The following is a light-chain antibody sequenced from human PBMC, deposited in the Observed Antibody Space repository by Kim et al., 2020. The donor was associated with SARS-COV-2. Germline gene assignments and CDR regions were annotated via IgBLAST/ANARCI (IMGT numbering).Light chain of an antibody. CDR1: SSDVGGYNY. J-gene: IGLJ2*01. Sequence: QSALTQPASVSGSPGQSITISCTGTSSDVGGYNYVSWYQQHPGKAPKLMIHDVSKRPSGVSNRFSGSKSGNTASLTISGLQAEDEADYYCSSYRSSSTPVVFGGGTKLTVL. CDR2: DVS. V-gene: IGLV2-14*01. CDR3: SSYRSSSTPVV.